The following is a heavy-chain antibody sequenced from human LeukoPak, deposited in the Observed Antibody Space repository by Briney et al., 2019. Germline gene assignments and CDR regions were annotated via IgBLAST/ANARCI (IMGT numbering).Heavy chain of an antibody. CDR3: ARDWGSSGCPDY. J-gene: IGHJ4*02. CDR1: GYTFNGYY. V-gene: IGHV1-2*02. CDR2: INPNSGVT. D-gene: IGHD2-2*01. Sequence: ASVKVSCKASGYTFNGYYMHWVRQAPGQGLEWMGWINPNSGVTNYAQKFQGRVTMTRDTSISTAYMELSRLTSDDTAVYYCARDWGSSGCPDYWGPGTLVTVSS.